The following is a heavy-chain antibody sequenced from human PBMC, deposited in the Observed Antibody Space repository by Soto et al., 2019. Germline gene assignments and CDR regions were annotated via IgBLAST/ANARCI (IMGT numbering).Heavy chain of an antibody. Sequence: SETLSLTCTVSGGSISSFFWNWIRQPPGKGLEWIGSIYYSGSTTYNPSLRSRVTISIDTSKNQFSLRLTSVTAADTAVYYCARDPTTVTTASFYYYGMDVWGQGTTVTVS. CDR3: ARDPTTVTTASFYYYGMDV. CDR2: IYYSGST. D-gene: IGHD4-17*01. CDR1: GGSISSFF. V-gene: IGHV4-59*01. J-gene: IGHJ6*02.